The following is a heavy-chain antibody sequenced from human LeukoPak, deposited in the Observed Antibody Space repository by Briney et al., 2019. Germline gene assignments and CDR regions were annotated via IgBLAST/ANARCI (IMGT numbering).Heavy chain of an antibody. J-gene: IGHJ4*02. CDR2: ISSSSSSI. CDR3: ARGGAARPDY. Sequence: LGGSLRLSCAASGFTFSNYGMDWVRQAPGKGLEWVSYISSSSSSIYYADSVKGRFTISRDNAKNSLFLQMNSLRAEDTAVYYCARGGAARPDYWGQGTLVTVTS. CDR1: GFTFSNYG. D-gene: IGHD6-6*01. V-gene: IGHV3-48*01.